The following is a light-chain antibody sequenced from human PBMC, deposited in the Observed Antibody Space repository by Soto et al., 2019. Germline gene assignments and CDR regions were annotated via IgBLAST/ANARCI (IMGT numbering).Light chain of an antibody. CDR3: QQSYNTPLT. Sequence: IEVTQSPSSLAASLGDRVTITCRSSQTIGTYVNWYRQKSGAAPELLIYDASTLQSGVPSRFRGGASGTDFTLTISSLQLDDFATYYCQQSYNTPLTFGHGTKVDIK. CDR2: DAS. V-gene: IGKV1-39*01. CDR1: QTIGTY. J-gene: IGKJ1*01.